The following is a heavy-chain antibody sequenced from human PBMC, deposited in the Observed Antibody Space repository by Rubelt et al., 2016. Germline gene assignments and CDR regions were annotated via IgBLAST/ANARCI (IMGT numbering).Heavy chain of an antibody. Sequence: LEWMGRIIPILGIANYAQKFQGRVTITADKSTSTAYMELSSLRSEDTAVYYCARDGSSSWYVDYYYGMDVWGQGTTVTVSS. J-gene: IGHJ6*02. D-gene: IGHD6-13*01. CDR2: IIPILGIA. CDR3: ARDGSSSWYVDYYYGMDV. V-gene: IGHV1-69*04.